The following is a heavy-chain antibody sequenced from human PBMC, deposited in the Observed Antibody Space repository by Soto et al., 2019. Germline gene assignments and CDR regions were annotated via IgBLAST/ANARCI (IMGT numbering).Heavy chain of an antibody. CDR1: GFTFSSYS. Sequence: GGSLRLSCAASGFTFSSYSMNWVRQAPGKGLEWVSSISSSSSYIYYADSVKGRFTISRDNAKNSLYLQMNSLRAEDTAVYYCAREGGTGIAAAGTYYYYYGMDVWGQGTTVTVSS. J-gene: IGHJ6*02. CDR2: ISSSSSYI. D-gene: IGHD6-13*01. CDR3: AREGGTGIAAAGTYYYYYGMDV. V-gene: IGHV3-21*01.